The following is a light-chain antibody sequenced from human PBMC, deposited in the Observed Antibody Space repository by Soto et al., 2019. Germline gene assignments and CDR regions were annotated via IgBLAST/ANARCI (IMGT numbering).Light chain of an antibody. CDR2: GAS. CDR3: QQYKNWPPIT. Sequence: EIVLTQSPGTLSLSSGERATRSCSAIQSVSSSYLAWYQQKPGQAPRLLIYGASSRATGIPDRFSGSGSGTEFTLTISSLQSEDFGVYYCQQYKNWPPITFGQGTRLEI. V-gene: IGKV3-20*01. J-gene: IGKJ5*01. CDR1: QSVSSSY.